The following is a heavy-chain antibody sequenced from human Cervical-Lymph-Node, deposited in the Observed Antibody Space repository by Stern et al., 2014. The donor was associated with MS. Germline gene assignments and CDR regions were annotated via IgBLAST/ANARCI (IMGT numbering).Heavy chain of an antibody. V-gene: IGHV1-69*01. CDR2: IIPMSGTA. Sequence: VQLVQSGAEVKKPGSSVTVSCKASGGTFSSYAVNWVRQAPGQGLEWMGGIIPMSGTAKYAQKFQGRVTVPAAESMSTVYMELSSLRSEDTAVYYCASNLLGYCSGGTCYSDKWGQGTLVTVSA. D-gene: IGHD2-15*01. CDR1: GGTFSSYA. J-gene: IGHJ4*02. CDR3: ASNLLGYCSGGTCYSDK.